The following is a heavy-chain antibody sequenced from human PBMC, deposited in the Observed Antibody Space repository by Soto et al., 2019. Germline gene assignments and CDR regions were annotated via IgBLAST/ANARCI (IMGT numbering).Heavy chain of an antibody. V-gene: IGHV3-23*01. Sequence: GGSLRLSCAASGFTFSSYAMSWVRQAPGKGLEWVSAISGSGGSTYYADSVKGRFTISRDNSKNTLYLQMNSLRAEDTAVYYCAKGRGSITMLVVKPHYYFDYWGQGTLVTVSS. CDR3: AKGRGSITMLVVKPHYYFDY. J-gene: IGHJ4*02. D-gene: IGHD3-22*01. CDR1: GFTFSSYA. CDR2: ISGSGGST.